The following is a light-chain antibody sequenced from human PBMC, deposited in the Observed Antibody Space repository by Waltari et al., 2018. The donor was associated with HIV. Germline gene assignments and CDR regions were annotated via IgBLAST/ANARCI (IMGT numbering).Light chain of an antibody. J-gene: IGLJ3*02. V-gene: IGLV1-47*01. CDR2: RNN. Sequence: QSVLTQPPSASGTPGHRVTISCSGSRSNIGSKYVYWFQQLQGTAPILLFLRNNQRPSGVPDRFSGAKSGTSASLAISGLRAEDEADYYCAAWDDSLSAVVFGGVTKLNVL. CDR3: AAWDDSLSAVV. CDR1: RSNIGSKY.